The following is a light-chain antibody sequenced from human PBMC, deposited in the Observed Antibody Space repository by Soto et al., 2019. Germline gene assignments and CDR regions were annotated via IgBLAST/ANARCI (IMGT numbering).Light chain of an antibody. Sequence: IQLTQSPSSLSASVGDRVTITCRASQGISSYLALYQQKPGKAPKLLIYAASTLQSGVPSRFSGSGSWTDFTLTISSLEPADFATYYCQQLNSYPLTFGGGTKVEIK. CDR3: QQLNSYPLT. CDR1: QGISSY. J-gene: IGKJ4*01. CDR2: AAS. V-gene: IGKV1-9*01.